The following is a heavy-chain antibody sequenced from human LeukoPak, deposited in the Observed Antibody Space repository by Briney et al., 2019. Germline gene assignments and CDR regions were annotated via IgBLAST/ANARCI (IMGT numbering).Heavy chain of an antibody. CDR1: GFTFSSYG. CDR2: ISGSGGST. CDR3: AKVRPTYYYLS. Sequence: GGSLRLSWAASGFTFSSYGMSWVRQAPGKGLEWVSAISGSGGSTYYADSGKGRFTISRDNSKNTLYLQMNSLSAEDTAVYYCAKVRPTYYYLSWGQGTLVTVSS. J-gene: IGHJ5*02. V-gene: IGHV3-23*01. D-gene: IGHD3-10*01.